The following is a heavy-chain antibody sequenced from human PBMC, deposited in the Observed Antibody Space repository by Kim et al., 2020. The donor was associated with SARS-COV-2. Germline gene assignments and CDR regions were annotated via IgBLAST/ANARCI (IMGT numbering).Heavy chain of an antibody. D-gene: IGHD1-1*01. CDR1: GDSVSDNTAT. CDR3: ARTRPNQGFDY. Sequence: SQTLSLTCAISGDSVSDNTATWNWIRQSPSGGLEWLGRTYYRSKWSNDYAVSVKSRITINPDTSKNQFSLHLDSVTPEDTAVYFCARTRPNQGFDYWGQGTLVTVSS. J-gene: IGHJ4*02. CDR2: TYYRSKWSN. V-gene: IGHV6-1*01.